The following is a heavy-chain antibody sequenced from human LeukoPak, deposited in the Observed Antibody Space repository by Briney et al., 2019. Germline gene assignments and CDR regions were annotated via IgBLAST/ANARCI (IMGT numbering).Heavy chain of an antibody. V-gene: IGHV1-18*01. CDR2: ISAYNGNT. CDR1: GYTFTSYG. D-gene: IGHD2-2*01. Sequence: GASVKVSCKASGYTFTSYGISWVRQAPGQGLEWMGWISAYNGNTNYAQKFQGRVTMTTDTSTSTAYMELRSLRSDDTAVYYCARDGIVVVPAARHYYYDSEFDYWGQGTLVTVSS. J-gene: IGHJ4*02. CDR3: ARDGIVVVPAARHYYYDSEFDY.